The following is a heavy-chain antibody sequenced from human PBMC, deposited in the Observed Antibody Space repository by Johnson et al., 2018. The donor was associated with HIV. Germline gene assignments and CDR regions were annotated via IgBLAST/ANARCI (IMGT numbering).Heavy chain of an antibody. V-gene: IGHV3-13*01. D-gene: IGHD6-19*01. J-gene: IGHJ3*02. Sequence: VQLVESGGGLVQPGGSLRLSCAASGFTFSSYDMHWVRQATGKGLEWVSAIGTAGDTYYPGSVKGRFTISRENAKNSLYLQMNSLRAEDTAVYYCARGGQWGATDGFDIWGQGTMVTVSS. CDR1: GFTFSSYD. CDR3: ARGGQWGATDGFDI. CDR2: IGTAGDT.